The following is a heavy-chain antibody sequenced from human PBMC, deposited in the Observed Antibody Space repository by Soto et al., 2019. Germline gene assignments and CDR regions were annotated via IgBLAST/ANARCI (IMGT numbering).Heavy chain of an antibody. CDR2: ISAYNGNT. V-gene: IGHV1-18*01. J-gene: IGHJ5*02. CDR1: GYTFTSYY. D-gene: IGHD3-3*02. CDR3: ARDSPPVAS. Sequence: QVQLVQSGAEVKKPGASVKVSCKASGYTFTSYYISWVRQAPGQGLEWMGWISAYNGNTNYPQKLQGRVTMTTDTTTSTAYKELRSLRADDTAVYYGARDSPPVASWGQGTLVTVSS.